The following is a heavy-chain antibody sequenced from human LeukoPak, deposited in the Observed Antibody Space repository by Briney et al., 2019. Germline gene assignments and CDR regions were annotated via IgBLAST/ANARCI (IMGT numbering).Heavy chain of an antibody. J-gene: IGHJ4*02. CDR1: GYTFSGHY. D-gene: IGHD4-17*01. Sequence: ASVTVSCKASGYTFSGHYIHWVRQAPGQGLEWMGWIYPNSGGTSYAQKFQGRVTISRDTSVQTAYMELRRLRSDDTAVYYCARVVGYGDYPFDYWGQGTLVTVSS. CDR3: ARVVGYGDYPFDY. V-gene: IGHV1-2*02. CDR2: IYPNSGGT.